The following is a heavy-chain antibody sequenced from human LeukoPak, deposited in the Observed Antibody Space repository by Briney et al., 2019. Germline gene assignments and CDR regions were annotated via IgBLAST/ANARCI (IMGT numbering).Heavy chain of an antibody. CDR1: GYTFTSYG. J-gene: IGHJ6*03. Sequence: ASVKVSCKASGYTFTSYGISWVRQAPGQGLEWMGWISAYNGNTNYARKLQGRVTMTTDTSTSTAYMELRSLRSDDTAVYYCARAYYYDGSGYYYYYYYMDAWGKGTTVTISS. CDR3: ARAYYYDGSGYYYYYYYMDA. CDR2: ISAYNGNT. V-gene: IGHV1-18*01. D-gene: IGHD3-22*01.